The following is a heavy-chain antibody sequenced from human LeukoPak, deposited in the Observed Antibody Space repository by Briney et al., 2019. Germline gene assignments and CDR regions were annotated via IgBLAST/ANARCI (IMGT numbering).Heavy chain of an antibody. Sequence: GGSLRLSCAASGFTFSSYNMNWVRQAPGKGLEWVSSISSSSSYIYYADSVKGRFTISRDNAKNSLYLQMNSLRAEDTAVYYCARVGDLGYCSGGSCYWDYYYYYMDVWGKGTTVIISS. CDR1: GFTFSSYN. CDR2: ISSSSSYI. D-gene: IGHD2-15*01. V-gene: IGHV3-21*01. CDR3: ARVGDLGYCSGGSCYWDYYYYYMDV. J-gene: IGHJ6*03.